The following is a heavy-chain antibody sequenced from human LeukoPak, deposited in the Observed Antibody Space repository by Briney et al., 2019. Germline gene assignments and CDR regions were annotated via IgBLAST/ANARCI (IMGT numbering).Heavy chain of an antibody. Sequence: SETLSLTCTVSGYSISCGYYWGWIRQPPGKGLEWIGGIYHSGSTYYNPAPKSRVTISVDTSKKQFPLKLSSGTAADTAVYYCARQGYCSSTSCYKNPEYFQHWGQGTLVTVSS. CDR2: IYHSGST. J-gene: IGHJ1*01. V-gene: IGHV4-38-2*02. CDR3: ARQGYCSSTSCYKNPEYFQH. CDR1: GYSISCGYY. D-gene: IGHD2-2*02.